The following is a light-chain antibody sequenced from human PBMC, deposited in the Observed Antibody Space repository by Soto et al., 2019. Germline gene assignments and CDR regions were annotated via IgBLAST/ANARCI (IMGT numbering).Light chain of an antibody. CDR3: QQSYNTPYT. CDR2: AAS. J-gene: IGKJ2*01. Sequence: DIQMTQSPSSLSASVGDRVTITCRASQSIRTYLNWYQQKPGKAPKLLIYAASSVQSGVPSRFSGSGSDFTLTISSLQPEDSATYSCQQSYNTPYTFGQGTKVDI. CDR1: QSIRTY. V-gene: IGKV1-39*01.